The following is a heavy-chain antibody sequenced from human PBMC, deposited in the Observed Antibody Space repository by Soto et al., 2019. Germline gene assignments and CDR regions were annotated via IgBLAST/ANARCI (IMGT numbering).Heavy chain of an antibody. CDR1: GYTFTSYG. CDR2: ISAYNGNT. V-gene: IGHV1-18*01. Sequence: ASVKVSCKASGYTFTSYGISWVRQAPGRGLEWMGWISAYNGNTNYAQKLQGRVTMTTDTSTSTAYMELRSLRSDDTAVYYCATQATEKSPFDYWGQGTLVTVSS. CDR3: ATQATEKSPFDY. J-gene: IGHJ4*02.